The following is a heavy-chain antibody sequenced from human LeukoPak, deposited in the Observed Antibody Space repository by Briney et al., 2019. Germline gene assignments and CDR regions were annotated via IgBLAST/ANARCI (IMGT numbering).Heavy chain of an antibody. CDR2: ISWNSGSI. CDR3: AKDMDCSSTSCYYYHGMDV. Sequence: GRSLRLSCAASGFTFDDYAMHWVRQAPGKGLEWVSGISWNSGSIGYADSVKGRFTISRDNAKNSLYLQMNSLRAEDTALYYCAKDMDCSSTSCYYYHGMDVWGQGTTVTVSS. CDR1: GFTFDDYA. D-gene: IGHD2-2*01. J-gene: IGHJ6*02. V-gene: IGHV3-9*01.